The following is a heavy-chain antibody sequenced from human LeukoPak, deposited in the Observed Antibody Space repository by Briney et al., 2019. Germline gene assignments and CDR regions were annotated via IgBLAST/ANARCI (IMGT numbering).Heavy chain of an antibody. D-gene: IGHD3-22*01. CDR3: ARDAQYYYDSSGYQEYYFDY. J-gene: IGHJ4*02. CDR2: ISSSSSTI. Sequence: HTGGSLRLSCAASGFTFSSYSMNWVRQAPGKGLEWVSYISSSSSTIYYADSVKGRFTISRDNAKNSLYLQMNSLRAEDTAVYYCARDAQYYYDSSGYQEYYFDYWGQGTLVTVSS. CDR1: GFTFSSYS. V-gene: IGHV3-48*04.